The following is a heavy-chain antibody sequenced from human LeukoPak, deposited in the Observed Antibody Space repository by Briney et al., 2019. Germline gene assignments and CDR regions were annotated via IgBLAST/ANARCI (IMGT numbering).Heavy chain of an antibody. CDR2: ISSDKRNE. CDR3: ARGGSAWYFDY. J-gene: IGHJ4*02. Sequence: PGGSLRLSCAASGFTFSTYPMHWVRQPPGKGLEWVAVISSDKRNEYYADSVKGRSTVSRDNSKRTLSLQINSLRGEDTAVYYCARGGSAWYFDYWGQGTLATVSS. CDR1: GFTFSTYP. V-gene: IGHV3-30*04. D-gene: IGHD6-19*01.